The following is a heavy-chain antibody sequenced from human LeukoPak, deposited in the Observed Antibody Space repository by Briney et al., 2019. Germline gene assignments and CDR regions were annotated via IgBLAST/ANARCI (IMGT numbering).Heavy chain of an antibody. Sequence: SETLSLTCSVFGDSISNNVFYWGWIRQSPGKGLEWFREINHSRTNYSNPSIKSCVTISVDTSKTQFSLKLSSVTAADTAVYCCARVKSFAGSGCSCWLYYYYYYMDVWGKGTTVTVSS. CDR2: INHSRTN. J-gene: IGHJ6*03. CDR1: GDSISNNVFY. V-gene: IGHV4-39*07. CDR3: ARVKSFAGSGCSCWLYYYYYYMDV. D-gene: IGHD6-19*01.